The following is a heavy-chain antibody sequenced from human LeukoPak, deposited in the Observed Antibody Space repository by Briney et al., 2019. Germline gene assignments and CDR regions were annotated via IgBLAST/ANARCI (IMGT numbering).Heavy chain of an antibody. D-gene: IGHD2-2*01. CDR1: GGTFSSYA. CDR2: IIPIFGTA. J-gene: IGHJ6*03. CDR3: ARDRTYCSSTSCPTKYYYYYYMDV. Sequence: ASVKVSCKASGGTFSSYAISWVRQAPGQGLEWMGGIIPIFGTANYAQKFQGRVTITADESTSTAYMELSSLRSEDTAVYYCARDRTYCSSTSCPTKYYYYYYMDVWGKGTTVTVSS. V-gene: IGHV1-69*13.